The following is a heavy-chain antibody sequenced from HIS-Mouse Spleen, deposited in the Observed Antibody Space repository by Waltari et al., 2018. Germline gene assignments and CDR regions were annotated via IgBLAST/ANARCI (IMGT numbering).Heavy chain of an antibody. CDR2: IYYSGST. CDR1: GGSISSYY. CDR3: ARGPPTVTTPYFDY. Sequence: QVQLQESGPGLVKPSETLSLTCTVSGGSISSYYWSWIRQPPGKGLEWIGYIYYSGSTNDNPSLESRVTISVDTSKNQFSLKLSSVTAADTAVYYCARGPPTVTTPYFDYWGQGTLVTVSS. J-gene: IGHJ4*02. D-gene: IGHD4-4*01. V-gene: IGHV4-59*01.